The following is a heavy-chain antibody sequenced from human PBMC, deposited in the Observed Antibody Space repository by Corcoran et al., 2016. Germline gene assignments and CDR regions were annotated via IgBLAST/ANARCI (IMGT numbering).Heavy chain of an antibody. Sequence: QVQLVESGGGVVQPGRSLRLSCAASGFTFRSYGMHWVRQAPGKGLEWVAGIWYDGSNKYYADSVKGRFTISRDNSKNMLYLQMNSLRAEDTAVYYCARLGGVSWGVDYWGQGTLVTVSS. CDR3: ARLGGVSWGVDY. CDR2: IWYDGSNK. D-gene: IGHD3-16*01. J-gene: IGHJ4*02. CDR1: GFTFRSYG. V-gene: IGHV3-33*01.